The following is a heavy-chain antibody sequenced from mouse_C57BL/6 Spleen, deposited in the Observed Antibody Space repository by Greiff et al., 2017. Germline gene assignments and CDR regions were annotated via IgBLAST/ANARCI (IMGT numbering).Heavy chain of an antibody. CDR3: ARRALLSYFDY. D-gene: IGHD3-1*01. CDR1: GFNIKDYY. J-gene: IGHJ2*01. V-gene: IGHV14-2*01. Sequence: EVQLQQSGAELVKPGASVKLSCTASGFNIKDYYMHWVKQRTEQGLEWIGRIDPENGETKYAPKVQGKATITADTSSNTAYLQLSSLTSEDTAVYYCARRALLSYFDYWGQGTTLTVSS. CDR2: IDPENGET.